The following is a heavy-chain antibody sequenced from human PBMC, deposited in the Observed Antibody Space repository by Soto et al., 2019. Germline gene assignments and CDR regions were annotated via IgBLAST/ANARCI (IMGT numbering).Heavy chain of an antibody. Sequence: EVQLLESGGGLVQTGGSLRLSCAASGFTFSSYAMRWVRQAPGKGLEWVSAISGSGDSTYYADSVKGRFTTSRDNSKNTLDLQMNSLRAEDTAVYYCARRGSGSYYDYWGQGTLVTVSS. D-gene: IGHD1-26*01. CDR2: ISGSGDST. CDR1: GFTFSSYA. V-gene: IGHV3-23*01. J-gene: IGHJ4*02. CDR3: ARRGSGSYYDY.